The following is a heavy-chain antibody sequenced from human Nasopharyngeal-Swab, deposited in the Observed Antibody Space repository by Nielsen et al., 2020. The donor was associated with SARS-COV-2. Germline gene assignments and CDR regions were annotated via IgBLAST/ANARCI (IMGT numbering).Heavy chain of an antibody. J-gene: IGHJ5*02. Sequence: ASVKVPCKASGYTFTYRYLHWVRQAPGQGLEWMGRINPNSGGTNYAQKFQGRVTMTRDTSISTAYMELSRLRSDDTAVYYCAREDWFDPWGQGTLVTVSS. CDR3: AREDWFDP. CDR2: INPNSGGT. V-gene: IGHV1-2*06. CDR1: GYTFTYRY.